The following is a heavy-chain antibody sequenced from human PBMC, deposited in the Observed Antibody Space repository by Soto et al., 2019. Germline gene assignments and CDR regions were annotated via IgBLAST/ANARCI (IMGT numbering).Heavy chain of an antibody. CDR3: ARQDRVVAEGRWFDP. CDR2: VHYSGNT. D-gene: IGHD2-15*01. Sequence: EALSLNCIVSGYSLSSDYNWAWIRQPPGKGLEWLGSVHYSGNTYYNPSLKSRLTISVDKSKNQFSLNLSSVTAADTAVYYCARQDRVVAEGRWFDPWGPGTLFTVSS. V-gene: IGHV4-38-2*02. CDR1: GYSLSSDYN. J-gene: IGHJ5*02.